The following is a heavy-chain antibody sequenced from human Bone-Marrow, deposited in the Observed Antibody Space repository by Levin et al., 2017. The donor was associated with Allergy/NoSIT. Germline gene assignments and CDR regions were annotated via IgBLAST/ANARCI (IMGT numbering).Heavy chain of an antibody. J-gene: IGHJ5*02. CDR1: GASISRSSYC. CDR2: VFYSGTT. D-gene: IGHD5-18*01. Sequence: ASETLSLTCTVSGASISRSSYCWGWIRQPPGKGLEWIGSVFYSGTTYYNASLKSRVTISVDTSKNQFSLKLSSVTAADTAVYYCARHGYSYGSLYWFDPWGQGTLVTVSS. CDR3: ARHGYSYGSLYWFDP. V-gene: IGHV4-39*01.